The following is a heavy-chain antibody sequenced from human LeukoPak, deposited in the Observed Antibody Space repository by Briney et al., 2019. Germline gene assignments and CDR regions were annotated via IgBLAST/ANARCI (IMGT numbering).Heavy chain of an antibody. D-gene: IGHD1-26*01. CDR2: ISGSSSYT. V-gene: IGHV3-11*03. CDR3: ARSGSYYNLDYFDY. Sequence: GGSLRLSCAASGFTFSDYYMNWIRQAPGKGLEWVSYISGSSSYTKYADSVKGRFTISGDNAKKSLYLQINSLRVEDTAVYYCARSGSYYNLDYFDYWGQGTLVTVSS. CDR1: GFTFSDYY. J-gene: IGHJ4*02.